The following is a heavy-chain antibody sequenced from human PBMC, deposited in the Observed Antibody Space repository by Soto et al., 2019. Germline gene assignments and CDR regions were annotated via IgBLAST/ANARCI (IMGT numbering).Heavy chain of an antibody. CDR3: ARHLYYYDSSGYFVRSLDY. CDR2: INPHGGST. D-gene: IGHD3-22*01. J-gene: IGHJ4*02. V-gene: IGHV1-46*01. CDR1: RDTFTSYY. Sequence: ASVKVSCKAPRDTFTSYYINWVRQAPGQGLEWIGVINPHGGSTVYAQKFQGRVTMTRDTSASTVYMELSSLGSEDTAVYYCARHLYYYDSSGYFVRSLDYWGQGTLVTVSS.